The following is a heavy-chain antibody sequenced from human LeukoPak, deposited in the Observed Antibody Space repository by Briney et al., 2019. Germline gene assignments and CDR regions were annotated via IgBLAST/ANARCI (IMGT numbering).Heavy chain of an antibody. CDR1: GFTFSSYS. D-gene: IGHD6-19*01. V-gene: IGHV3-21*01. CDR2: ISSSSSYI. Sequence: GGSLRLSCAASGFTFSSYSMNWVRQAPGKGLEWVSSISSSSSYIYYADSVKGRFTISRDNAKNSLYLQMNSLRAEDTAVYYCARYQGYSSGWLLYAFDIWGQGTMVTVSS. CDR3: ARYQGYSSGWLLYAFDI. J-gene: IGHJ3*02.